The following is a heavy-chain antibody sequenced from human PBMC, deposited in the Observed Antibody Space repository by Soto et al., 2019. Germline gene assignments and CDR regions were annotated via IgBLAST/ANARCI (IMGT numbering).Heavy chain of an antibody. CDR3: AQTTSWPGFDF. Sequence: EVQLVESGGGLIQPGGSLRLSCAASGFTVSSKYMTWVRQAPGKGLELVSVIYGGGTKNYADSVKGRFTTSRDNSKNTSYLQMNSLRAEDTAVYYCAQTTSWPGFDFWGQGTLVTVSS. D-gene: IGHD2-15*01. CDR1: GFTVSSKY. V-gene: IGHV3-53*01. CDR2: IYGGGTK. J-gene: IGHJ4*02.